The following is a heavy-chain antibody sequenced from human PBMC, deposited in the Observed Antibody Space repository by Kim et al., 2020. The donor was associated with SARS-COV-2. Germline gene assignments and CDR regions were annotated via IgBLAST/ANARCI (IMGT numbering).Heavy chain of an antibody. CDR3: ARDSRAGPLYPHYFDY. CDR2: IYYSGST. Sequence: SQTLSLTCTVSGGSISSYYWSWIRQPPGKGLEWIGYIYYSGSTNYNPSLKSRVTISVDTSKNQFSLKLSSVTAADTAVYYCARDSRAGPLYPHYFDYWGQGTLVTVSS. CDR1: GGSISSYY. J-gene: IGHJ4*02. D-gene: IGHD3-16*02. V-gene: IGHV4-59*13.